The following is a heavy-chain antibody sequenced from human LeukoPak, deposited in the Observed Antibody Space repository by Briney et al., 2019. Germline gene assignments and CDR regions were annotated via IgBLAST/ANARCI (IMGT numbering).Heavy chain of an antibody. Sequence: GESLRISCKGSGYSFTSYWISWVRQMPGKGLEWMGRIDPSDSYTNYSPSFQGHVTISADKSISTAYLQWSSLKASDTAMYYCARHGGNDYYYYGMDVWGQGTTVTVSS. D-gene: IGHD4-23*01. CDR1: GYSFTSYW. J-gene: IGHJ6*02. V-gene: IGHV5-10-1*01. CDR3: ARHGGNDYYYYGMDV. CDR2: IDPSDSYT.